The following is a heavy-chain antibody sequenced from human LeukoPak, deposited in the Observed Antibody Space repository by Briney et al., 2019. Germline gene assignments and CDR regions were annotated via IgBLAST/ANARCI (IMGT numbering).Heavy chain of an antibody. CDR2: IYYSGST. Sequence: SETLSLTCTVSDGSISSYYWGWIRQPPGKGLEWIGSIYYSGSTYYNPSLKSRVTISVDTSKNQFSLKLSSVTAADTAVYYCATVDTAMGSSYFDYWGQGTLVTVSS. J-gene: IGHJ4*02. D-gene: IGHD5-18*01. V-gene: IGHV4-39*01. CDR1: DGSISSYY. CDR3: ATVDTAMGSSYFDY.